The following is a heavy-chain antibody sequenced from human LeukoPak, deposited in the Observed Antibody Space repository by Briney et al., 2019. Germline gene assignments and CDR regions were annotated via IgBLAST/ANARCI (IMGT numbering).Heavy chain of an antibody. J-gene: IGHJ2*01. CDR2: INHSGST. CDR3: ARGRGYCSSTSCYARYFDL. Sequence: SETLSLTCAVYGGSFSGYYWSWIRQPPGKGLEWIGEINHSGSTSYNPSLKSRVTISVDTSKNQFSLKLSSVTAADTAVYYCARGRGYCSSTSCYARYFDLWGRGTLVTVSS. D-gene: IGHD2-2*01. CDR1: GGSFSGYY. V-gene: IGHV4-34*01.